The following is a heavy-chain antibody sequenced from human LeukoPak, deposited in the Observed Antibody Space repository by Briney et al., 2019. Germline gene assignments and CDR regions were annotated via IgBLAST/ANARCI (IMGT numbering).Heavy chain of an antibody. CDR1: GYTFTSYG. V-gene: IGHV1-18*01. D-gene: IGHD6-13*01. J-gene: IGHJ3*02. CDR3: ARARRRGAAAEYAFDI. Sequence: SVKVSCKASGYTFTSYGISWVRQAPGQGLEWMGWISAYNGNTNYAQKLQGRVTMTTDTSTSTAYMKLRSLRSDDTAVYYCARARRRGAAAEYAFDIWGQGTMVTVSS. CDR2: ISAYNGNT.